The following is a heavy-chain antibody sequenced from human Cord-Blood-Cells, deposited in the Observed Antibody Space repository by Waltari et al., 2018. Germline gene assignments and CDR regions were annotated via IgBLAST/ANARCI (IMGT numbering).Heavy chain of an antibody. CDR3: AHSQPPYSSGWNDAFDI. Sequence: GWIRQPPGKALEWLALIYWNDDKRYSPSLKSRLTITKDTSKNQVVLTMTNMDPVDTATYYCAHSQPPYSSGWNDAFDIWGQGTMVTVSS. D-gene: IGHD6-19*01. V-gene: IGHV2-5*01. CDR2: IYWNDDK. J-gene: IGHJ3*02.